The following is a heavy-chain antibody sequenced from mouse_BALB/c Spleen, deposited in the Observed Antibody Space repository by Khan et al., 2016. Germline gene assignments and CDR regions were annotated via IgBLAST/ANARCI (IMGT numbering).Heavy chain of an antibody. CDR1: GYSITSDYA. CDR3: ATTVGAPRFAY. D-gene: IGHD1-1*01. Sequence: EVKLLESGPGLVKPSQSLSLTCTVTGYSITSDYAWNWIRQFPGNKLEWMGYISYSGSTSYNPSLQSRISITRDTSKHQVFLELNSVTTEDTATYSSATTVGAPRFAYWGQGTLVTVSA. J-gene: IGHJ3*01. CDR2: ISYSGST. V-gene: IGHV3-2*02.